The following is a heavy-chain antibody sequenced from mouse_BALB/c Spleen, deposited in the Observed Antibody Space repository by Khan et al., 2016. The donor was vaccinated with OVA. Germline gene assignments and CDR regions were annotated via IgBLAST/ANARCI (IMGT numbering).Heavy chain of an antibody. J-gene: IGHJ1*01. CDR2: ISYDGSN. CDR3: ARGGAVVPYWYVDV. Sequence: VQLKESGPGLVKPSQSLSLTCSVTGYSITSGYRWNWIRQFPGNKLEWMGYISYDGSNNYNPSLKNRISITRDTSKNQFFLKLNSVTTEDTATYYCARGGAVVPYWYVDVWGAGTTVTVSS. CDR1: GYSITSGYR. D-gene: IGHD1-1*01. V-gene: IGHV3-6*02.